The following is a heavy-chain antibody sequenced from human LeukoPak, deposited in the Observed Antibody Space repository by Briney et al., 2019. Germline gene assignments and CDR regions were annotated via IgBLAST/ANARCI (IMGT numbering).Heavy chain of an antibody. D-gene: IGHD2-2*01. J-gene: IGHJ1*01. V-gene: IGHV3-33*01. CDR2: IWYDGSNK. CDR1: GFTFSSYG. CDR3: ARGYCSSTSCPMIEYFQH. Sequence: GRSLRLSCAASGFTFSSYGMHWVRQAPGKGLEWVAVIWYDGSNKYYADSVKGRFTISGDNSKNTLYLQMNSLRAEDTAVYYCARGYCSSTSCPMIEYFQHWGQGTLVTVSS.